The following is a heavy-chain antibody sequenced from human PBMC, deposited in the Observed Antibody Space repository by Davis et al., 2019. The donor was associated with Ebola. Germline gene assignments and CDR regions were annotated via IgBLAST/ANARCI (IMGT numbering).Heavy chain of an antibody. CDR3: ARDRHVGDYGMDV. J-gene: IGHJ6*02. CDR1: GYTFTGYY. V-gene: IGHV1-69*04. Sequence: SVKVSCKASGYTFTGYYMHWVRQAPGQGLEWMGRIIPILGIANYAQRFQGRVTITADKSTSTAYMELSSLRSEDTAVYYCARDRHVGDYGMDVWGQGTTVTVSS. D-gene: IGHD3-10*02. CDR2: IIPILGIA.